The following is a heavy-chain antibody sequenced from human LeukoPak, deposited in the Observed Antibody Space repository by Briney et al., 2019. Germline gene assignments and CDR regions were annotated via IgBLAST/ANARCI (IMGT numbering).Heavy chain of an antibody. CDR1: AGSISSSSYY. J-gene: IGHJ5*02. Sequence: SETLSLTCTVSAGSISSSSYYWSWIRQPPGKGLEWMGYIYYSGSTNYNPSLKSRVTISVDTSKNQFSLKLSSVTAADTAVYYCARAKRENRITMVRGVMNWFDPWGQGTLVTVSS. CDR2: IYYSGST. CDR3: ARAKRENRITMVRGVMNWFDP. D-gene: IGHD3-10*01. V-gene: IGHV4-61*01.